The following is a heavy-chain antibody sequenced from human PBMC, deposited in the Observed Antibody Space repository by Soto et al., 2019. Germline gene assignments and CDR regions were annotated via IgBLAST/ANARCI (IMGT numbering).Heavy chain of an antibody. D-gene: IGHD4-17*01. V-gene: IGHV4-39*07. J-gene: IGHJ4*02. CDR2: IYYSGST. Sequence: SETLSLTCSVSGDSISSSSYYWGWIRQPPGKGLEWIGSIYYSGSTYYNPSLKGRVTISVDTSKNQFSLKLGSVTAADTAVYYCARLGNDYGDSTFDYWGQGTLVTVSS. CDR1: GDSISSSSYY. CDR3: ARLGNDYGDSTFDY.